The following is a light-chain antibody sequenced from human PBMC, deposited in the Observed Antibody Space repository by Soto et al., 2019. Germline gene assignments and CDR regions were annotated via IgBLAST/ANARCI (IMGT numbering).Light chain of an antibody. J-gene: IGLJ2*01. CDR1: TLGDKY. CDR2: QDS. CDR3: QAWDSSTKVV. Sequence: SYELTQPPSVSVSPGQTASITCSGATLGDKYACWYQQKPGQSPVLVIYQDSKRPSGIPERFSGSNSGNTATLTISGTQAMDEADYYCQAWDSSTKVVFGGGTKLTV. V-gene: IGLV3-1*01.